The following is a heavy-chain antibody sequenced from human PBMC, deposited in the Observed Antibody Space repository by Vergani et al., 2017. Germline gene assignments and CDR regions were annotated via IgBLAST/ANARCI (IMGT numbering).Heavy chain of an antibody. V-gene: IGHV3-30*04. CDR2: ISYDGSNK. CDR3: ARAWEGYMDV. Sequence: QVQLVESGGGVVQPGRSLRLSCAASGFTFSSYAMHWVRQAPGKGLEWVAVISYDGSNKYYADSVKGRFTISRDNSKNTLYLQMNSLRAEDTAVYYCARAWEGYMDVWGKGTTVTVSS. D-gene: IGHD1-26*01. J-gene: IGHJ6*03. CDR1: GFTFSSYA.